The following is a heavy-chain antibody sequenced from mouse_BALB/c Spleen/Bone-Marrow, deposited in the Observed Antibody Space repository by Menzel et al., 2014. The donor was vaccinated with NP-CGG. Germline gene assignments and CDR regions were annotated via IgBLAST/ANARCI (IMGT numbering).Heavy chain of an antibody. CDR1: GYTFTSHW. D-gene: IGHD2-1*01. Sequence: LQQSGSELVRPGASVKLSCKASGYTFTSHWMHWVKQRHEQGLEWIGNIYPGSGSTNYDEKFKSKGTLTVDTSSSTAYMHLSSLTSEDSAVYYCTRGDGNYWYFDVWGAGTTVTVSS. CDR3: TRGDGNYWYFDV. J-gene: IGHJ1*01. CDR2: IYPGSGST. V-gene: IGHV1S22*01.